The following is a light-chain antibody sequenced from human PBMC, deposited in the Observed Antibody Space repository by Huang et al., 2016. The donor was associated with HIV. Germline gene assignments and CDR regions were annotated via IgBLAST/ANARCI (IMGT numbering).Light chain of an antibody. J-gene: IGKJ1*01. V-gene: IGKV3-20*01. CDR3: QQYGTSPWT. Sequence: EIVLTQSPGTLSLSPGERTTLSCRASQSVSSSYLAWYQQKLGQAPRLLIYGPSSRATGIPDRYSVSGSGTDFTLTISRLEPEDFAVYYCQQYGTSPWTFGQGTKVEIK. CDR1: QSVSSSY. CDR2: GPS.